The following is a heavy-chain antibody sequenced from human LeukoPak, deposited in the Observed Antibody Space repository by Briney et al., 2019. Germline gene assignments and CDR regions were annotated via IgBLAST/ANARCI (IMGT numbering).Heavy chain of an antibody. D-gene: IGHD6-19*01. J-gene: IGHJ3*02. CDR1: GFTFSSYS. Sequence: GGSLRLSCAASGFTFSSYSMNWVRQAPGKGLEWVSSISSSSSYIYYADSVKGRFTISRDNAKNSLYLQMNSLRAEDTAVYYCARVGLYSSGWYGALDIWGQGTMVTVSS. CDR2: ISSSSSYI. CDR3: ARVGLYSSGWYGALDI. V-gene: IGHV3-21*01.